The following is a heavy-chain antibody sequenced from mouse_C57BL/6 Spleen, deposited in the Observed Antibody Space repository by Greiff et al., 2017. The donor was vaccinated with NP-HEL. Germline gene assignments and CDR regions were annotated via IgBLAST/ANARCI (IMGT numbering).Heavy chain of an antibody. Sequence: VQGVESGAELVKPGASVKLSCKASGYTFTEYTIHWVKQRSGQGLEWIGWFYPGSGSIKYNEKFKDKATLTADKSSSTVYMELSRLTSEDSAVYFCARHGSYYGKDFYYAMDYWGQGTSVTVSS. V-gene: IGHV1-62-2*01. J-gene: IGHJ4*01. CDR2: FYPGSGSI. CDR1: GYTFTEYT. CDR3: ARHGSYYGKDFYYAMDY. D-gene: IGHD2-10*01.